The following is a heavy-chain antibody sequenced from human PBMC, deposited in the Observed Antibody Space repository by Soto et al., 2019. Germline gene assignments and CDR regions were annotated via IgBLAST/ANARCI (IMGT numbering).Heavy chain of an antibody. CDR1: GGTFSSYA. Sequence: SVKVSCKASGGTFSSYAISWVRQAPGQGLGWMGRIIPILGIANYAQKFQGRVTITADKSTSTAYMELSSLRSEDTAVYYCARVKAVTDNWFAPWGQGTLVTVSS. CDR3: ARVKAVTDNWFAP. D-gene: IGHD6-19*01. CDR2: IIPILGIA. V-gene: IGHV1-69*04. J-gene: IGHJ5*02.